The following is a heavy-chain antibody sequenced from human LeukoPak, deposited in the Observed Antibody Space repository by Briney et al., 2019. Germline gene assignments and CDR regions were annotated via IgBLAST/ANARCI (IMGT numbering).Heavy chain of an antibody. CDR1: GDSISSNAYS. D-gene: IGHD3-10*01. V-gene: IGHV4-30-4*07. J-gene: IGHJ5*02. CDR2: IYYSGNA. Sequence: SETLSLTCTVSGDSISSNAYSWTWIRQPPGKGLEWIGYIYYSGNAYYNPSLESRFTISVDTSKNQFSLKLSSVTAADTAVYYCARAPKRLLWFGELLKGPPEYWFDPWGQGTLVTVSS. CDR3: ARAPKRLLWFGELLKGPPEYWFDP.